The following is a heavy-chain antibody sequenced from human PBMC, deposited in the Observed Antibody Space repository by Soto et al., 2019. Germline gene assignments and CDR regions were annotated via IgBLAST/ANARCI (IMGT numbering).Heavy chain of an antibody. V-gene: IGHV1-8*01. Sequence: ASVKVSCKASGYSFTNNDVSWVRQATGQGLEWMGWMNPGSGSTSYAQKFQGRVTMTRDTSTSTVYMELSSLRSEDTAVYYCARGGDIVVVPAAIRYWGQGTLVTVSS. CDR2: MNPGSGST. CDR3: ARGGDIVVVPAAIRY. D-gene: IGHD2-2*01. J-gene: IGHJ4*02. CDR1: GYSFTNND.